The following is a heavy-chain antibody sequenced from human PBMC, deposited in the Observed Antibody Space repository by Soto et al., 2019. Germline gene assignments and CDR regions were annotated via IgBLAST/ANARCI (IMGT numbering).Heavy chain of an antibody. D-gene: IGHD1-26*01. CDR2: ISYEGSNK. CDR1: GFTFSSYG. J-gene: IGHJ4*02. V-gene: IGHV3-30*18. Sequence: QVQLVESGGGVVQPGRSLRLSCAASGFTFSSYGMHWVRQAPGKGLEWVAVISYEGSNKYYADSVKGRFTISRDNSKNTLYLQMNSLRAEDTAVYYCAKDGGSYVDYWGQGTLVTVSS. CDR3: AKDGGSYVDY.